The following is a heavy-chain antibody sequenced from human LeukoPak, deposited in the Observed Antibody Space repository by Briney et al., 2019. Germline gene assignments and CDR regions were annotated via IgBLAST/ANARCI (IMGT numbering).Heavy chain of an antibody. CDR3: AAGYLVDY. Sequence: AASVTLTCTVPGFTLTSSNTQWVRQARGQRLEWIGWIVVGSGNPNYAQKFQERVIFTRDLSTTTVYMELSSLRSEDTAVYYCAAGYLVDYWGQGTLVTVSS. CDR2: IVVGSGNP. D-gene: IGHD3-10*01. CDR1: GFTLTSSN. J-gene: IGHJ4*02. V-gene: IGHV1-58*02.